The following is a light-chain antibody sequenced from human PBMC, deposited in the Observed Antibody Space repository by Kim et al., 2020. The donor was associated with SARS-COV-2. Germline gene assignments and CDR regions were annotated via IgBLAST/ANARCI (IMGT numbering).Light chain of an antibody. Sequence: GQSVTISCTGTSSDVGVYNYVSWYQQHPGKAPKLVIYDVSKWPSGVPDRFSGSKSGNTASLTISGLQAEDEADYYCCSYAGSYTVVFGGGTQLTVL. J-gene: IGLJ2*01. CDR1: SSDVGVYNY. CDR2: DVS. CDR3: CSYAGSYTVV. V-gene: IGLV2-11*01.